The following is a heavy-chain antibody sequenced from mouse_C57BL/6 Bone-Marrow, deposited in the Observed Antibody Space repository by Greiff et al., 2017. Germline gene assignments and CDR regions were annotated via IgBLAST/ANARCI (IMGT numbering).Heavy chain of an antibody. Sequence: VQVVESGAELARPGASVKLSCKASGYTFTSYGISWVKQRTGQGLEWIGEIYPRSGNTYYNEKFKGKATLTADKSSSTAYMALLSLTSEDSAFYFCAFYGPYAMDYWGQGTSVTVSS. CDR1: GYTFTSYG. J-gene: IGHJ4*01. CDR3: AFYGPYAMDY. D-gene: IGHD1-1*01. V-gene: IGHV1-81*01. CDR2: IYPRSGNT.